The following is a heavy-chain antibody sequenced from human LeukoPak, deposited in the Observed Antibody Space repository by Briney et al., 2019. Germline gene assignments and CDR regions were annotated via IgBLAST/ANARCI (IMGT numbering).Heavy chain of an antibody. CDR2: IRSKAYGGTT. J-gene: IGHJ4*02. V-gene: IGHV3-49*04. Sequence: GSLRLSCPASGFTFGDYAMSWVRQAPGKGLEWVGFIRSKAYGGTTEYAASVRGRFAISRDDSKSIAYLQMNSLKTEDTAVYYCTRDPIPVGATAEGYWGQGTLVTVSS. D-gene: IGHD1-26*01. CDR3: TRDPIPVGATAEGY. CDR1: GFTFGDYA.